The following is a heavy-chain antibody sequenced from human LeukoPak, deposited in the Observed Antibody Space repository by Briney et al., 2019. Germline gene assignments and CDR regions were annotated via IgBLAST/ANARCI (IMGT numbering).Heavy chain of an antibody. D-gene: IGHD3-3*01. V-gene: IGHV3-15*01. CDR3: TTPYYDFWTGGDY. CDR2: IKGKTDGGTT. CDR1: GFTFSNAW. Sequence: GGSLRLSCAASGFTFSNAWMSWARQAPGKGLEWVGRIKGKTDGGTTDYAAPVKGRFTISRDDSKNTLYLQMNSLKTEDTAVYYCTTPYYDFWTGGDYWGQGTLVTVSS. J-gene: IGHJ4*02.